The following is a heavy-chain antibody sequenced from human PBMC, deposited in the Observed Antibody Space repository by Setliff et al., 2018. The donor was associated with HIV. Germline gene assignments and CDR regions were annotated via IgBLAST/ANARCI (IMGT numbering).Heavy chain of an antibody. CDR2: INEDGSEP. CDR1: GSTFRNYW. Sequence: PGGSLRLSCVASGSTFRNYWMSWVRQAPGKGLESVANINEDGSEPQYVAAVRGRFTISRDSAKNSVSLQMSSLRAEDTAVYYCVRGRGWILDFWGQGALVTVSS. V-gene: IGHV3-7*01. D-gene: IGHD5-12*01. J-gene: IGHJ4*02. CDR3: VRGRGWILDF.